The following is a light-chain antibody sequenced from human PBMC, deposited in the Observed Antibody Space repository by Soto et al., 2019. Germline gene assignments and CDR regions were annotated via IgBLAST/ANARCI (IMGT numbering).Light chain of an antibody. Sequence: QSVLTQAPSASETPGQRVTISCSGSNSNIGTNTVNWYQQVPGTAPKLLIYSDNQRPSGVPDRFSGSKSGTSASLAISGLXSEDEADYYCAAWDDSLNGYVFGTGTKVTVL. V-gene: IGLV1-44*01. CDR3: AAWDDSLNGYV. CDR2: SDN. CDR1: NSNIGTNT. J-gene: IGLJ1*01.